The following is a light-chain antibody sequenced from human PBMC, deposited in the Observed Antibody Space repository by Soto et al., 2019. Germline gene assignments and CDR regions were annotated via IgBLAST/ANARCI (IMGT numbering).Light chain of an antibody. CDR3: QQYNSYSSWT. J-gene: IGKJ1*01. CDR1: QSISSW. CDR2: KAS. V-gene: IGKV1-5*03. Sequence: DIQMTQSPSTLSASVGDRDTITCRASQSISSWLAWYQQKPGKAPKLLIYKASSLESGVPSRFSGSGSGTEFPLTISSLPPYDFATYYCQQYNSYSSWTFGQGTKVEIK.